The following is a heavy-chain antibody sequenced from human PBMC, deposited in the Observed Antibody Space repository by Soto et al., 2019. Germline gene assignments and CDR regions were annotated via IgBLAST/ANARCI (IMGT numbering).Heavy chain of an antibody. D-gene: IGHD3-9*01. Sequence: QVRLVQSGTAVKKPGASMKLSCKASGYSLTSYAIHWVRRAPGQRLEWMGWIFAGNGDTEYSPKFQDRVTITRDTSASTTYIQLSSLGSEYTAVYYCARNVPHTGYYNHWGPGTLVTVSS. V-gene: IGHV1-3*01. CDR1: GYSLTSYA. CDR2: IFAGNGDT. CDR3: ARNVPHTGYYNH. J-gene: IGHJ5*02.